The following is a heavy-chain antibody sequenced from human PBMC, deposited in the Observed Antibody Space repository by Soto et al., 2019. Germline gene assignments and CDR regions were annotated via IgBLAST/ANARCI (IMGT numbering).Heavy chain of an antibody. Sequence: EVQLLEAGGGLVEPGGSRRLSCAASGFTFSSYTMSWVRQAPGKGLEWVSTFSGSGSSTYSADSVKGRFTISRDNSKNNRNLQMNRLRVEDTAIYYCAKAWGIDYWGQGTLVTVSS. J-gene: IGHJ4*02. D-gene: IGHD7-27*01. CDR1: GFTFSSYT. CDR3: AKAWGIDY. V-gene: IGHV3-23*01. CDR2: FSGSGSST.